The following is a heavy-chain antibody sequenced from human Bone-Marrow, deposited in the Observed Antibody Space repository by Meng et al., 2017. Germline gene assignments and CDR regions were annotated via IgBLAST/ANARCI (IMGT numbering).Heavy chain of an antibody. V-gene: IGHV3-33*01. CDR3: ARDGDY. CDR1: GFTFSNFG. Sequence: VQVVESGGGVVKPGRALRLSCAASGFTFSNFGIHGVRQGPGKGLEWVAMIWFDGSYQHYADSVKGRFTISRDNSKNTLYLQMNSLRAEDTAVYYCARDGDYWGQGTLVTVSS. CDR2: IWFDGSYQ. J-gene: IGHJ4*02.